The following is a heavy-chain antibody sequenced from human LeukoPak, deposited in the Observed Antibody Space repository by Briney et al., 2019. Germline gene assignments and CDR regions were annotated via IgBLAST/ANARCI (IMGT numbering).Heavy chain of an antibody. CDR3: AKSVLNLKLCSDY. CDR2: ISYDGSNT. CDR1: GFTFSTYG. Sequence: PGGSLRLSCAASGFTFSTYGIHWVRQAPGKGLEWVAVISYDGSNTYYADSVKGRFTISRDNSKNTLYLQMNSLRAEDTAVYYCAKSVLNLKLCSDYWGQGTLVTVSS. J-gene: IGHJ4*02. D-gene: IGHD3-10*02. V-gene: IGHV3-30*18.